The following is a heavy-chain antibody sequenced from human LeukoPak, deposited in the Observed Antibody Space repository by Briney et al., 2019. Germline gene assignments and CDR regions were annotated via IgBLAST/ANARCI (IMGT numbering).Heavy chain of an antibody. CDR3: AREGRMGELYYFDY. CDR1: GFTFSSYS. Sequence: GGSLRLSCAASGFTFSSYSMNWVRQAPGKGLEWGSVIYSGGSTYYADSVKGRFTISRHNSKNTLYLQMNSLRAEDTAVYYCAREGRMGELYYFDYWGQGTLVTVSS. D-gene: IGHD3-16*01. CDR2: IYSGGST. J-gene: IGHJ4*02. V-gene: IGHV3-53*04.